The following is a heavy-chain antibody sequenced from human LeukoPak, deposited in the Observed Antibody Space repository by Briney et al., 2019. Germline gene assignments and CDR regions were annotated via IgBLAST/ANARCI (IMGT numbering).Heavy chain of an antibody. CDR3: AREIAAAGTGFSAYYYYYYMDV. V-gene: IGHV3-21*01. CDR1: GFTFSSYS. J-gene: IGHJ6*03. D-gene: IGHD6-13*01. CDR2: ISSSSSYI. Sequence: GGSLRLSCAASGFTFSSYSMNWVRQAPGKGLEWVSSISSSSSYIYYADSVKGRFTISRDNAKNSLYLQMNSLRAEDTAVYYCAREIAAAGTGFSAYYYYYYMDVWGKGTTVTVSS.